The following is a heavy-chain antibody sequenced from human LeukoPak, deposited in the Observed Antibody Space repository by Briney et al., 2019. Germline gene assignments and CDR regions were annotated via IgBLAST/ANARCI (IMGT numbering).Heavy chain of an antibody. Sequence: PGGSLRLSCAASGSTFSSYAMHWVRQAPGKGLEWVAVISYDGSNKYYADSVKGRFTISRDNSKNTLYLQMNSLRAEDTAVYYCASGDFEFDFDYWGQGTLVTVSS. J-gene: IGHJ4*02. CDR1: GSTFSSYA. CDR2: ISYDGSNK. V-gene: IGHV3-30-3*01. D-gene: IGHD2-21*02. CDR3: ASGDFEFDFDY.